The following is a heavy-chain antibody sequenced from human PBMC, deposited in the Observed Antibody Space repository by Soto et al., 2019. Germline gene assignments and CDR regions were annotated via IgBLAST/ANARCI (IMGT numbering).Heavy chain of an antibody. D-gene: IGHD3-10*01. Sequence: QVQLVQSGAEVKKPGSSVKVSCKASGGTFSSYTISWVRQAPGQGLEWMGRIIPILGIANYAQKFQGRVTITADKSTSTAYMELSSLRSEDTAVYYCARQYYGSGSYGGDYWGQGTLVTVSS. V-gene: IGHV1-69*02. CDR2: IIPILGIA. CDR1: GGTFSSYT. CDR3: ARQYYGSGSYGGDY. J-gene: IGHJ4*02.